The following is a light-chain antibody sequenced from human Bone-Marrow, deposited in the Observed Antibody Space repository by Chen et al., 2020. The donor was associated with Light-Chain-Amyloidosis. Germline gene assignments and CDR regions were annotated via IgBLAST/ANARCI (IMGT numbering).Light chain of an antibody. V-gene: IGLV2-14*03. CDR3: SSYTSSSTRI. J-gene: IGLJ2*01. CDR2: DVS. Sequence: QSALTQPASVSGSPGPSITIPCPGTSSDVGGYNYVSWYQPNPGKAPKLMIYDVSNRPSGVSNRFSGSKSGNTASLTISGLQAEDEADYYCSSYTSSSTRIFGGGTKLTVL. CDR1: SSDVGGYNY.